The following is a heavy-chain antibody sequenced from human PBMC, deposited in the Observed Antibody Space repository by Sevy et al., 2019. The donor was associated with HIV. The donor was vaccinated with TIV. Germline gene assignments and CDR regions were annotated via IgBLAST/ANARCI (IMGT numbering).Heavy chain of an antibody. CDR2: INGKGRST. CDR1: GFTFSAYA. Sequence: GGSLRLSCAASGFTFSAYAMNWVRQAPGKGLEWVSAINGKGRSTHYTDSVEGRFTIARDNSKNTRFLQMNSLRAEDTAVYYDATTIYSGAGVVPPANYVVDGMDVWGQGTTVTVSS. CDR3: ATTIYSGAGVVPPANYVVDGMDV. V-gene: IGHV3-23*01. D-gene: IGHD2-2*01. J-gene: IGHJ6*02.